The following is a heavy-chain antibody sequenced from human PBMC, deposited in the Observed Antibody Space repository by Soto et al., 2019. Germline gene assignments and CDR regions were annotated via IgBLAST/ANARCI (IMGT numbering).Heavy chain of an antibody. CDR3: ATRLRTGEATSYYYYGMDV. CDR2: IIPIFGTA. V-gene: IGHV1-69*01. CDR1: GGTFSSYA. Sequence: QVQLVQSGAEVKKPGSSVKVSCKASGGTFSSYAISWVRQAPGQGLEWMGGIIPIFGTANYAQKFQGRVTITADESTSTAYMELSSLRSEDTAVYYCATRLRTGEATSYYYYGMDVWGQGTTVTVSS. D-gene: IGHD5-12*01. J-gene: IGHJ6*02.